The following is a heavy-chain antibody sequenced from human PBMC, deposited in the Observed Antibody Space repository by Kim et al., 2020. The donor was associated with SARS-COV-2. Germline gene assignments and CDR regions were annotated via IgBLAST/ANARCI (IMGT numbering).Heavy chain of an antibody. D-gene: IGHD3-22*01. J-gene: IGHJ4*02. V-gene: IGHV4-31*03. CDR3: ASTLYDSSGYYPRYYFDY. CDR1: GGSISSGGYY. Sequence: SETLSLTCTVSGGSISSGGYYWSWIRQHPGKGLEWIGYIYYSGSTYYNPSLKSRVTISVDTSKNQFSLKLSSVTAADTAVYYCASTLYDSSGYYPRYYFDYWGQGTLVTVSS. CDR2: IYYSGST.